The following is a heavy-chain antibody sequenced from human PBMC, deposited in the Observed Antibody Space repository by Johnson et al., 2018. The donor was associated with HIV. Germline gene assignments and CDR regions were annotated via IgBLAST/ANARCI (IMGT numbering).Heavy chain of an antibody. J-gene: IGHJ3*02. CDR2: ISGSGGST. CDR1: GFTFSSYA. D-gene: IGHD2-15*01. V-gene: IGHV3-23*04. Sequence: VQLVESGGGLVQPGGSLRLACAASGFTFSSYAMSWVRQAPGKGLEWVSAISGSGGSTYYADSVKVRFTISRDNSKHTRYLKMNSLRAEDTAVYYCARDHLRRSHAFDIWGQGTMVTVSS. CDR3: ARDHLRRSHAFDI.